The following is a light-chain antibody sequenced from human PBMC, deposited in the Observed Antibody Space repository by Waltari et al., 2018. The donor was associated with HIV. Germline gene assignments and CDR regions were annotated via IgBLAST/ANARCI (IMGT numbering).Light chain of an antibody. J-gene: IGKJ4*01. CDR2: AGS. V-gene: IGKV1-9*01. Sequence: DIQLTQSPSFLSASVGDRVTITCRASQGVSSSLAWYQQKPGKAPKLLIYAGSTLQSGVPSRFSGSRSGTEFTLTISSLQPEDFATYYCQQLNSFPLTFGGGTKVEIK. CDR1: QGVSSS. CDR3: QQLNSFPLT.